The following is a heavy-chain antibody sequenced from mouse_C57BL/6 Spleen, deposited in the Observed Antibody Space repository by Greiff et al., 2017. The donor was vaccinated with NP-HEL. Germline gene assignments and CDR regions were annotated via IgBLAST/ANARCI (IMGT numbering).Heavy chain of an antibody. V-gene: IGHV1-7*01. CDR1: GYTFTSYW. CDR2: INPSSGYT. CDR3: ANSPEDYAMDC. Sequence: QVQLKESGAELAKPGASVKLSCKASGYTFTSYWMHWVKQRPGQGLEWIGYINPSSGYTKYNQKFKDKAPFTAYNSSSTAYMQLSSLTDSDTAVYYCANSPEDYAMDCWGQGTSVTVSS. J-gene: IGHJ4*01.